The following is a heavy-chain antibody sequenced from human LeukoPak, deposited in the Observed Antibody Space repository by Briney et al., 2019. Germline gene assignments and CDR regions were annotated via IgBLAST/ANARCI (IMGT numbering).Heavy chain of an antibody. CDR2: MHPRNGGT. Sequence: ASVQVSCKASGYTFTGYYIHWVRQAPGHGFEWMGWMHPRNGGTNYAQKFQGRVTMTRDTSISTAYMELTRLTSDDTAVFYCARDDSRDDDNAFDYWGQGPLVTVSS. J-gene: IGHJ4*02. V-gene: IGHV1-2*02. CDR1: GYTFTGYY. D-gene: IGHD5-24*01. CDR3: ARDDSRDDDNAFDY.